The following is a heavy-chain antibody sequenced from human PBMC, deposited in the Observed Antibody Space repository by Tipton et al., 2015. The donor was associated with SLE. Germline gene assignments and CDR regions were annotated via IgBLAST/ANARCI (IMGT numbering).Heavy chain of an antibody. CDR2: ISGSSRYM. V-gene: IGHV3-21*03. D-gene: IGHD6-13*01. J-gene: IGHJ4*02. CDR1: GFTFSTYS. CDR3: ARDEIAAACRNFDY. Sequence: SLRLSCAASGFTFSTYSMNWVRQAPGKGLEWVSSISGSSRYMYYADSVKGRFTISSDNAKNSLYLQMNSLRVEDTAIYYCARDEIAAACRNFDYWGQGTLVTVSS.